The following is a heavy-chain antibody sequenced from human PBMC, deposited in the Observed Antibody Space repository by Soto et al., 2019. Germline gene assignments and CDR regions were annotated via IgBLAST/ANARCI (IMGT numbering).Heavy chain of an antibody. J-gene: IGHJ5*02. D-gene: IGHD1-1*01. V-gene: IGHV3-9*01. CDR3: VRSLSNRNPIDH. CDR1: GFNLDTYV. CDR2: VDWNTGII. Sequence: EVQLVESGGGLVQPGRSLRLSCAASGFNLDTYVMHWVRQAPGKGLEWVSGVDWNTGIIVYADSVKGRFTISRDNARNSINLQMDTLGADDTALYFCVRSLSNRNPIDHWGQGTLVTVSS.